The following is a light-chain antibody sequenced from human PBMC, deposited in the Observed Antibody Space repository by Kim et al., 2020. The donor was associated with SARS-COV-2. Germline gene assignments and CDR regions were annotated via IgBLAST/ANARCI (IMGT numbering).Light chain of an antibody. CDR3: QTWGTVV. Sequence: QLVLTQSPPPSASLGASVKLTCTLSSGHSSYAIAWHQQQPEKGPRYLMKLNSDGSHSKGDGIPDRFSGSSSGAERYLTISSLQSEDEADYYCQTWGTVVFGGGTQLTVL. CDR2: LNSDGSH. J-gene: IGLJ2*01. CDR1: SGHSSYA. V-gene: IGLV4-69*01.